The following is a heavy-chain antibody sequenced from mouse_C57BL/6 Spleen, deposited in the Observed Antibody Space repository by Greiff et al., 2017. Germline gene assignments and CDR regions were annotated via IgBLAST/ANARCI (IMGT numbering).Heavy chain of an antibody. CDR1: GYTFTDHT. CDR2: IYPRDGST. CDR3: ATLWPRDYFDY. J-gene: IGHJ2*01. Sequence: VKLVESDAELVKPGASVKISCKVSGYTFTDHTIHWMKQRPEQGLEWIGYIYPRDGSTKYNEKFKGKATLTADKSSSTAYMQLNSLTSEDSAVYFCATLWPRDYFDYWGQGTTLTVSS. V-gene: IGHV1-78*01. D-gene: IGHD1-1*02.